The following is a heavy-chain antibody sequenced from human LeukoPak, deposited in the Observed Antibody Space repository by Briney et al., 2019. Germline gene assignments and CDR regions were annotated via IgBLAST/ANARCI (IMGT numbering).Heavy chain of an antibody. CDR3: ARVYSGYDQIY. V-gene: IGHV3-21*01. D-gene: IGHD5-12*01. Sequence: GGSLRLSCAAYGFTLSSHSMNWVRQAPGKGLEWVSSISSSSSYIYYADSVKGRFTISRDNAKNSLYLQMNSLRAEDTAVYYCARVYSGYDQIYWGQGTLVTVSS. J-gene: IGHJ4*02. CDR2: ISSSSSYI. CDR1: GFTLSSHS.